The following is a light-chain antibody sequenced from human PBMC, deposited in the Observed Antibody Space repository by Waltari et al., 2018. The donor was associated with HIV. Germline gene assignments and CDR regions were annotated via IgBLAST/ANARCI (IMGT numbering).Light chain of an antibody. V-gene: IGKV1-17*01. CDR3: LQQNTSPWT. Sequence: DIHVMPPPSALSAFLGDRVTITCRTTHDISNDLDWYQQKPGQAPQRLIYAGSNLQSGVPSRFSGSGSATEFTLTISRLEPEDFAAYYCLQQNTSPWTFGQGTKVESK. CDR2: AGS. J-gene: IGKJ1*01. CDR1: HDISND.